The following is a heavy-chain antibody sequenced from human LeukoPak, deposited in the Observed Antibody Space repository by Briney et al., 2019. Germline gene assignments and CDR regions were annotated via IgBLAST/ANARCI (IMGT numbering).Heavy chain of an antibody. D-gene: IGHD3-3*01. CDR2: IHTGGST. CDR1: GGSITSYY. Sequence: SETLSLTCTVSGGSITSYYWSWIRQPAGKGLEWIGRIHTGGSTNYNPSLKSRVTMSVDTSKNQFSLKLTSVTATDTAMYYCASSFAVAGYYHGMDVWGLGTTVTVSS. J-gene: IGHJ6*02. CDR3: ASSFAVAGYYHGMDV. V-gene: IGHV4-4*07.